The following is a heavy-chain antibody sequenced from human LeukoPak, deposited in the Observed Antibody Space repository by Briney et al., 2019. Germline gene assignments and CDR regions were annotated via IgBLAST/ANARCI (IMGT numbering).Heavy chain of an antibody. Sequence: GGPLRLPCAPSGSPYSSYPMHGARKAPGKDWVGLSRVKSDGSSTSYADSVKGRFTISRDNARNTLYLQMNSLRAEDTAVYYCARDGFLGPVTAYLDYWGQGTPVTVSS. V-gene: IGHV3-74*01. CDR1: GSPYSSYP. CDR2: VKSDGSST. CDR3: ARDGFLGPVTAYLDY. J-gene: IGHJ4*02. D-gene: IGHD2-21*02.